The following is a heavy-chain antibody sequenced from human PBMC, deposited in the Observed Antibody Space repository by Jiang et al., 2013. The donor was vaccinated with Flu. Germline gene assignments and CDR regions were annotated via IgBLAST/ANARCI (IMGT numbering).Heavy chain of an antibody. Sequence: LLKPSETLSLTCAVYGGSFSGYYWSWVRQPPGKGRGVDWGKYNHSGSTNYNPSLKSRVTISVDTSKNQFSLKLSSVTAADTAVYYCARWQSSSWSYYYYYGMDVWGQGTTVTVSS. V-gene: IGHV4-34*01. D-gene: IGHD6-13*01. CDR3: ARWQSSSWSYYYYYGMDV. CDR1: GGSFSGYY. CDR2: YNHSGST. J-gene: IGHJ6*02.